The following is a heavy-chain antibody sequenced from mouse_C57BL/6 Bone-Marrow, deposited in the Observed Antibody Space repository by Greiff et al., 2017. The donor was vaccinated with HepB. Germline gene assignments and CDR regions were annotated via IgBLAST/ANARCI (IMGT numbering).Heavy chain of an antibody. Sequence: EVKLVESGGGLVQPKGSLKLSCAASGFSFNTYAMNWVRQAPGKGLEWVARIRSKSNNYATYYADSVKDRFTISRDDSESMLYLQMNNLKTEDTAMYYCVRDTTVSYWYFDVWGTGTTVTVSS. CDR1: GFSFNTYA. V-gene: IGHV10-1*01. D-gene: IGHD1-1*01. CDR3: VRDTTVSYWYFDV. CDR2: IRSKSNNYAT. J-gene: IGHJ1*03.